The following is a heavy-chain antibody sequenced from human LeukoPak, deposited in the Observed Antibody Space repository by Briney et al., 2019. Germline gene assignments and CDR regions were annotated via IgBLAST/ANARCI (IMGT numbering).Heavy chain of an antibody. D-gene: IGHD3-16*01. V-gene: IGHV1-2*02. CDR3: ARDRGEITFGGVIDSGFDY. J-gene: IGHJ4*02. CDR2: INPNSSTT. CDR1: GYTFTGHY. Sequence: GASVKVSCKASGYTFTGHYMHWVRQAPGQGLEWMGWINPNSSTTKYVQKFQGRVTMTTDTSTSTAYMELRSLRSDDTAVYYCARDRGEITFGGVIDSGFDYWGQGTLVTVSS.